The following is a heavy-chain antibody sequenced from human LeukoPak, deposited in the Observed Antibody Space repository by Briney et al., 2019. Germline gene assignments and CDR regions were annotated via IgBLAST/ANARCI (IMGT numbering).Heavy chain of an antibody. CDR3: AREGIAVAGSYFDY. V-gene: IGHV1-69*13. CDR1: GYTFTNYD. CDR2: IIPIFGTA. Sequence: GASVKVSCKASGYTFTNYDISWVRQAPGQGLEWMGGIIPIFGTANYAQKFQGRVTITADESTSTAYMELSSLRSEDTAVYYCAREGIAVAGSYFDYWGQGTLVTVSS. J-gene: IGHJ4*02. D-gene: IGHD6-19*01.